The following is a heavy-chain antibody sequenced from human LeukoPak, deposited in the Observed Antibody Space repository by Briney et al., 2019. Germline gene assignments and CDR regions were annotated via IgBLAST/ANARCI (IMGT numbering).Heavy chain of an antibody. J-gene: IGHJ4*02. V-gene: IGHV3-7*01. D-gene: IGHD6-25*01. CDR1: GFTFSSYW. CDR3: AKDRWGAAASFDY. Sequence: GGSLRLSCAASGFTFSSYWMSWVRQAPGKGLEWVANIKQDGGEKYYVDSVKGRFTISRDNAKNSLYLQMNSLRAEDTAVYYCAKDRWGAAASFDYWGQGTLVTVSS. CDR2: IKQDGGEK.